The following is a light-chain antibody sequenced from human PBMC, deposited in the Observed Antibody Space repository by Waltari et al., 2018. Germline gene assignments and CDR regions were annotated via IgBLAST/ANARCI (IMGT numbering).Light chain of an antibody. CDR1: QSVSSN. Sequence: EIVMTQSPATLSVSPWERATLPCRASQSVSSNLAWYQQRPGQAPRLLIYGASTSATGIPARFSGSGSGTEFTLTISSMQSEDFAVYYCQQYKTFGQGTKVEIK. V-gene: IGKV3-15*01. CDR2: GAS. CDR3: QQYKT. J-gene: IGKJ1*01.